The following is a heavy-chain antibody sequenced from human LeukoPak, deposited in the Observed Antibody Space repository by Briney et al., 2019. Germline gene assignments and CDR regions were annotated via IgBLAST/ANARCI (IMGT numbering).Heavy chain of an antibody. CDR1: GYTFTSYD. J-gene: IGHJ4*02. V-gene: IGHV1-8*01. D-gene: IGHD3-10*01. CDR2: MNPNSGNT. CDR3: ARDYYGSGDVDH. Sequence: ASVKVSCKASGYTFTSYDINWVRQATGQGLEWMGWMNPNSGNTGYAQKFQGRVTMTRNTSISTAYMELSSLRSEDTAVYYCARDYYGSGDVDHWGQGTLVTVSS.